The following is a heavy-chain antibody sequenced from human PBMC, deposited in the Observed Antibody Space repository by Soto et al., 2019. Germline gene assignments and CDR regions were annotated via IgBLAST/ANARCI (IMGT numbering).Heavy chain of an antibody. Sequence: SETLSLTCTVSGASISGHFWSWIRQPTGKGLEWIAYIYNSGSSYNPSLKSRVTISVDTSKNQLSLKLSSVIAADSAVYYCAIKADVWGQGTTVTVSS. CDR1: GASISGHF. CDR2: IYNSGS. V-gene: IGHV4-59*08. CDR3: AIKADV. J-gene: IGHJ6*02.